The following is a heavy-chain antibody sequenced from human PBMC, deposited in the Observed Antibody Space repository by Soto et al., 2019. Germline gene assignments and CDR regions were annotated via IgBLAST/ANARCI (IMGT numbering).Heavy chain of an antibody. CDR1: GGSFSGYY. D-gene: IGHD2-2*01. Sequence: SETLSLTCAVYGGSFSGYYWSWIRQPPGKGLEWIGEINHSGSTNYNPSLKSRVTISVDTSKNQFSLNLSSVTAADTAVYYCARGPYCSSTSCLGPVFDYWGQGTLVTVSS. CDR3: ARGPYCSSTSCLGPVFDY. CDR2: INHSGST. V-gene: IGHV4-34*01. J-gene: IGHJ4*02.